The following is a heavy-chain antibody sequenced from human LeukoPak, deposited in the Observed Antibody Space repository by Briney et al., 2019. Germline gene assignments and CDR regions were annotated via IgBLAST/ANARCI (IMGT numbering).Heavy chain of an antibody. D-gene: IGHD1-1*01. CDR2: IYPGDSDT. J-gene: IGHJ4*02. Sequence: GESLKISCKGSGYSFTSYWIGWVRQMPGKGLEWMWIIYPGDSDTRYSPSFQGQVTISADTSISTAYLQWSSLKAADTAMYYCARQGGATGTPYYFDYWGQGTLVTVSS. V-gene: IGHV5-51*01. CDR3: ARQGGATGTPYYFDY. CDR1: GYSFTSYW.